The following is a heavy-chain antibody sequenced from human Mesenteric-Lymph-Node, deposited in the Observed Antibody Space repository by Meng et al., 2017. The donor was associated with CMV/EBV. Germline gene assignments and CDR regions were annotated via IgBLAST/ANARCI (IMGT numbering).Heavy chain of an antibody. CDR3: ARGFVVVVPAAILRTYYYYGMDV. D-gene: IGHD2-2*02. J-gene: IGHJ6*02. CDR1: GDSVSSNSAA. Sequence: SCAISGDSVSSNSAAWNWIRQSPSRGLEWLGRTYYRSKWYNDYAVSVKSRITINPDTSKNQFSLQLNSVTPEDTAVYYCARGFVVVVPAAILRTYYYYGMDVWGQGTTVTVSS. V-gene: IGHV6-1*01. CDR2: TYYRSKWYN.